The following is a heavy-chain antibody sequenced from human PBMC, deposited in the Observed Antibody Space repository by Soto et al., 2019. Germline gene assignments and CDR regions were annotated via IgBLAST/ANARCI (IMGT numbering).Heavy chain of an antibody. CDR2: VYYSGST. CDR1: GDSISSNNYY. J-gene: IGHJ3*01. CDR3: ARVWGGAFDF. Sequence: SETLSLTCTVSGDSISSNNYYWGWIRQPPGKGLEWIGTVYYSGSTNYNPSLKSRVTILVDTSKNQFSLKLSSVTAADTAVYYCARVWGGAFDFWGQGTMVTVSS. V-gene: IGHV4-39*07. D-gene: IGHD3-10*01.